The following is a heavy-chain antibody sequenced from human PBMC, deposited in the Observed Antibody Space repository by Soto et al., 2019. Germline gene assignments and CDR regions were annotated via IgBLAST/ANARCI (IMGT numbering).Heavy chain of an antibody. CDR3: AKASAAGGYCSGGTCYSYYYYMDV. D-gene: IGHD2-15*01. Sequence: EVQLLESGGGLVQPGGSLRLSCAASGFTFSSYAMSWVRQAPGKGLEWVSAISGSGGSTYYADSVKGRFTISRDDSKNTLYQQMNRRSAEDTAVYYCAKASAAGGYCSGGTCYSYYYYMDVWGKGTTVTVCS. V-gene: IGHV3-23*01. CDR2: ISGSGGST. CDR1: GFTFSSYA. J-gene: IGHJ6*03.